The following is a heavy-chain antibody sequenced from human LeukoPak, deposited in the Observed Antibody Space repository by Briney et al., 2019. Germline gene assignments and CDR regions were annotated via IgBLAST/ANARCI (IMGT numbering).Heavy chain of an antibody. D-gene: IGHD2-2*01. Sequence: ASVKVSCKASGYTFTDYYIHWVRQAPGQGLEWLGWINPTSGGTKYAQKFQGRVTMTRDTSISTAYMELSRLRSDDTAVYYCARIKYCSSTSCYVFDYWGQGTLVTVSS. V-gene: IGHV1-2*02. CDR3: ARIKYCSSTSCYVFDY. J-gene: IGHJ4*02. CDR2: INPTSGGT. CDR1: GYTFTDYY.